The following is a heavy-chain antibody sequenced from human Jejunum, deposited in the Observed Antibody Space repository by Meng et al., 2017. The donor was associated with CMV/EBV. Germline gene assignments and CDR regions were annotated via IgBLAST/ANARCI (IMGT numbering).Heavy chain of an antibody. D-gene: IGHD3-10*01. CDR1: GHPIPRGGYS. J-gene: IGHJ4*02. CDR3: GGGGGHRSAWVDY. V-gene: IGHV4-31*02. CDR2: TYYGGNT. Sequence: GHPIPRGGYSWSWIRQHPERRLEWIGFTYYGGNTYYIPSLESRVTVSLDTSKNQFSLKLTSVTAADTAVYYCGGGGGHRSAWVDYWGQGTLVTVSS.